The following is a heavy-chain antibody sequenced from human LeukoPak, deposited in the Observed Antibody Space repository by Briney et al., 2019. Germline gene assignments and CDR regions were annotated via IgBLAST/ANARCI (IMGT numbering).Heavy chain of an antibody. CDR3: AKDNRGTIVVVTPYYFDY. Sequence: GGSLRLSCAASGFTFGTYAMSWVRQAPGKGLEWVSDISGSGGSTNYAGSVKGRFTISRDNSENTLYLQMNSLRAEDTAIYYCAKDNRGTIVVVTPYYFDYWGQGTLVTVSS. J-gene: IGHJ4*02. CDR2: ISGSGGST. V-gene: IGHV3-23*01. CDR1: GFTFGTYA. D-gene: IGHD3-22*01.